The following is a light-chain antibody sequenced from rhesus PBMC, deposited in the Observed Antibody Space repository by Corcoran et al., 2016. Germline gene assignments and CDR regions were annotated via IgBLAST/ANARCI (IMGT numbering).Light chain of an antibody. V-gene: IGKV1S9*01. J-gene: IGKJ4*01. CDR3: QQGYSYPLT. Sequence: DIQMTQSPSSLSASVGDRVTITCQASQSLSNYLNWYQQKPGKIPKLLIYRSSSLQSGIPFRFSVSCSGTYFTLTISRLQPEDFATYYCQQGYSYPLTFGGGTKVELK. CDR2: RSS. CDR1: QSLSNY.